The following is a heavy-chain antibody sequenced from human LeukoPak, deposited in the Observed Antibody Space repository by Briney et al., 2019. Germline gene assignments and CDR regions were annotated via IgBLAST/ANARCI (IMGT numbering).Heavy chain of an antibody. V-gene: IGHV3-30*18. J-gene: IGHJ4*02. Sequence: GGSLRLSCAASGFTLSSYGMHWVRQAPGKGLEWVAVISYHGGNIYYADSVKGRFTISRDNSKNTLYLQMSSLRSEDTAVYYCTKKKEGSWQQLGDYWGQGTLVIVSS. CDR1: GFTLSSYG. D-gene: IGHD6-13*01. CDR3: TKKKEGSWQQLGDY. CDR2: ISYHGGNI.